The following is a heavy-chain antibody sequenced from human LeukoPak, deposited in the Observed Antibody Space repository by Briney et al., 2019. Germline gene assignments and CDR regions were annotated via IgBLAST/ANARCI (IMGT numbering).Heavy chain of an antibody. CDR3: ARFDVTTALYYYFDY. Sequence: PSETLSLTCTVSGGSISSSSYYWGWIRQPPGKGLEWIGSIYYSGSTNYNPSLKSRVTISVDTSKNQFSLKLSSVTAADTAVYYCARFDVTTALYYYFDYWGQGTLVTVSS. J-gene: IGHJ4*02. D-gene: IGHD4-17*01. CDR2: IYYSGST. CDR1: GGSISSSSYY. V-gene: IGHV4-39*07.